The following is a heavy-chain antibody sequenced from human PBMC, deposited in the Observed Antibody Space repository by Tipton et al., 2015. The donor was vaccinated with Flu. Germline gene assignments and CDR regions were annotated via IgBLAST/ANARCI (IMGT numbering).Heavy chain of an antibody. CDR2: VKSGTA. D-gene: IGHD4/OR15-4a*01. J-gene: IGHJ3*02. CDR3: ARMFRGLTMVQAFDI. Sequence: TLSLTCSVSGGSISRYHWSWIRQPPGKGLEWIGYVKSGTANYNPSLKSRVTISVDTANNQFSLKLTSVTAADTAVYYCARMFRGLTMVQAFDIWGQGTKVAVSA. CDR1: GGSISRYH. V-gene: IGHV4-59*07.